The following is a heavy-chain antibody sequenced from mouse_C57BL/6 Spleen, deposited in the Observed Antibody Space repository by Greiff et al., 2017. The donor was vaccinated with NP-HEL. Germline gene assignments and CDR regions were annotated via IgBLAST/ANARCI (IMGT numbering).Heavy chain of an antibody. D-gene: IGHD1-1*01. J-gene: IGHJ2*01. V-gene: IGHV1-20*01. CDR3: ARTTVVATGDY. CDR1: GYSFTGYF. Sequence: VQLQQSGPELVKPGDSVKISCKASGYSFTGYFMNWVMQSHGKSLEWIGRINPYNGDTFYNQKFKGKATCTVDKSSSAAHMELRSLTSEDSAVYYCARTTVVATGDYWGQGTTLTVSS. CDR2: INPYNGDT.